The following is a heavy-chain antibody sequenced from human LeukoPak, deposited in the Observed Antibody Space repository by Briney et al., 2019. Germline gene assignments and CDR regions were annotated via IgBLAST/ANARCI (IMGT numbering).Heavy chain of an antibody. CDR1: GFTFSRYS. CDR2: ITGSSSYI. J-gene: IGHJ4*02. CDR3: VRGGFGDY. V-gene: IGHV3-21*01. D-gene: IGHD5-12*01. Sequence: GGSLRLSCAASGFTFSRYSMNWVRQAPGKGLEWVSSITGSSSYIYYADSVKGRFTISRDNAKNSLYLQMNSLRAEETAVYYCVRGGFGDYWGQGTLVTVSS.